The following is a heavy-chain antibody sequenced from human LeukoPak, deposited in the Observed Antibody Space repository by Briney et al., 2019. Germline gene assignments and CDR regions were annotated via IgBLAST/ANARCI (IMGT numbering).Heavy chain of an antibody. V-gene: IGHV3-23*01. CDR2: FIGSGGST. CDR1: GCTFSSYA. Sequence: GGSLPLSCASCGCTFSSYALNWVGQPRGKGLEWVSEFIGSGGSTYYADSVKSRFTISRDNSKSTLYLQMNSLRAEDTAVYYCAKEVTIVERHFDYWGQGTLVTVSS. CDR3: AKEVTIVERHFDY. J-gene: IGHJ4*02. D-gene: IGHD1-1*01.